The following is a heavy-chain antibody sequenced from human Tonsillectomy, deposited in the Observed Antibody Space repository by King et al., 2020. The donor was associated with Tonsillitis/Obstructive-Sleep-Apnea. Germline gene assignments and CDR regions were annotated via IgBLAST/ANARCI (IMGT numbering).Heavy chain of an antibody. Sequence: QLQESGPGLVKPSGTLSLICDVSGVSISSEVWWSWVRQPPGKGLEWIGEIYHGGSANYNPSLKSRVTLSVDKSNNQFTLILDSVTAADTAVYYCAKIPPPSQYFDRGFDYWGQGTLVIVSS. D-gene: IGHD3-9*01. CDR1: GVSISSEVW. J-gene: IGHJ4*02. V-gene: IGHV4-4*02. CDR3: AKIPPPSQYFDRGFDY. CDR2: IYHGGSA.